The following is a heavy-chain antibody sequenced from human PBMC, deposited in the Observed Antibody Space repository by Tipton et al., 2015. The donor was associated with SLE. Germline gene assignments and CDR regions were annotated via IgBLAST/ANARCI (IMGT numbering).Heavy chain of an antibody. J-gene: IGHJ3*01. CDR1: GGSISSSSYY. Sequence: TLSLTCAVYGGSISSSSYYWAYWGWIRQSPDKGVEWIGEINQRGSTNYNPSLKSRVTISLDTSKNQFSLKLSSVTAADTAVYYCARDHRRDCTYTTCSDAFDLWGQGTMVTVSS. CDR3: ARDHRRDCTYTTCSDAFDL. D-gene: IGHD2-2*01. CDR2: INQRGST. V-gene: IGHV4-39*07.